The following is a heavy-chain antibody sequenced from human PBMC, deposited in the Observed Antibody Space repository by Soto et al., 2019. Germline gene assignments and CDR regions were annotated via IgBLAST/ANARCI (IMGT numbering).Heavy chain of an antibody. CDR1: GGSISSGGYY. Sequence: SETLFLTCTVSGGSISSGGYYWSWIRQHPGKGLEWIGYIYYSGSTYYNPSLKSRVTISVDTSKNQFSLKLSSVTAADTAVYYCARDIVDGSLAFDIWGQGTMVTVSS. J-gene: IGHJ3*02. D-gene: IGHD3-16*02. CDR3: ARDIVDGSLAFDI. V-gene: IGHV4-31*03. CDR2: IYYSGST.